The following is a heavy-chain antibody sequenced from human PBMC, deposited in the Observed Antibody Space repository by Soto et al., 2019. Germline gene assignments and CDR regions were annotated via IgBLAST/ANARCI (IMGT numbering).Heavy chain of an antibody. V-gene: IGHV3-30-3*01. Sequence: QVQLVESGGGVVQPGRSLRLSCAASGFTFSSYAMHWVRQAPGKGLEWVAVISYDGSNKYYADSVKGRFTISRDNSKNTLYLQRNSLRAEDTAVYYCARDGIDSSGYGAFDIWGQGTMVTVSS. CDR3: ARDGIDSSGYGAFDI. D-gene: IGHD3-22*01. CDR2: ISYDGSNK. J-gene: IGHJ3*02. CDR1: GFTFSSYA.